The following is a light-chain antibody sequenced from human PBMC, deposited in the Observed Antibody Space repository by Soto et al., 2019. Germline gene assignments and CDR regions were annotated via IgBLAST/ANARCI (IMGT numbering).Light chain of an antibody. Sequence: QMTQFPSTPSPYVLPIVNITCRASQNIRSRLAWFQQKPGKDPKILIYDDSSLESGVPQRFSGSGSGTEFTLTISSLQTDDFSTYYCKQYNSYWKFGKGTKVDIK. V-gene: IGKV1-5*01. CDR2: DDS. J-gene: IGKJ1*01. CDR3: KQYNSYWK. CDR1: QNIRSR.